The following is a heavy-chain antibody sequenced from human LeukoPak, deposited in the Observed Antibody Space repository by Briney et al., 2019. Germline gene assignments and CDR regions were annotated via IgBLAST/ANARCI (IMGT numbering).Heavy chain of an antibody. CDR1: GGSIISSTSY. Sequence: SETLSLTCTVSGGSIISSTSYWVWIRQPPGKGLEWIGRVYHSGSTHYNPSLKSRVTISVDTSKNQFSLRLSSVTAADTAVYYCARNGTVTVAGTKFNYFDYWGQGTLVTVSS. CDR3: ARNGTVTVAGTKFNYFDY. D-gene: IGHD6-19*01. J-gene: IGHJ4*02. CDR2: VYHSGST. V-gene: IGHV4-39*01.